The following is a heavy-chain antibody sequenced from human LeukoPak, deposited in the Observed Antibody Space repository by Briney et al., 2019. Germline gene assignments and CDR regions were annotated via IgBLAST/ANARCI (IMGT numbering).Heavy chain of an antibody. D-gene: IGHD5-18*01. CDR3: ARCGYSYGYHYYYYMDV. V-gene: IGHV1-18*01. Sequence: ASVKVSCKASGYTFTSYGISWVRQAPGQGLEWMGWISAYNGNTNYAQKLQARVTMTTDTSTSTAYMELRSLRSDDTAVYYCARCGYSYGYHYYYYMDVWGKGTTVTVSS. CDR2: ISAYNGNT. J-gene: IGHJ6*03. CDR1: GYTFTSYG.